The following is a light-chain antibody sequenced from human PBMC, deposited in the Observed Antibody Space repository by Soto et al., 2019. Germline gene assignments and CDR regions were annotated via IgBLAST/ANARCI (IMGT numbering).Light chain of an antibody. CDR1: QSISSY. CDR2: AAS. J-gene: IGKJ1*01. Sequence: DIQMTQSPSSLSASVGDRVTITCRASQSISSYLNWYQQKPGKAPKLLIYAASSLQSGVPSRFSGSGSGTDFPLTISSLQPEDFATYYCQQSYSTPPKFGQGTKVEIK. CDR3: QQSYSTPPK. V-gene: IGKV1-39*01.